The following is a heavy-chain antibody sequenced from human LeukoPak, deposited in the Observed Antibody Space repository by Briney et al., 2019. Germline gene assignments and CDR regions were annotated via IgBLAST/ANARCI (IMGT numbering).Heavy chain of an antibody. J-gene: IGHJ5*02. CDR3: ARNSPRDVAGRQFLPGVLSLLSQCDNCFDP. D-gene: IGHD7-27*01. CDR1: GYTFTNYG. CDR2: INTYNGNT. Sequence: ASVKVSCKASGYTFTNYGISWERQAPGQGLEWKGWINTYNGNTNYAQQFQGRVTMTTDTSTSTAYMELRSLRSDDTAVYYCARNSPRDVAGRQFLPGVLSLLSQCDNCFDPWGQGTLVSVSS. V-gene: IGHV1-18*04.